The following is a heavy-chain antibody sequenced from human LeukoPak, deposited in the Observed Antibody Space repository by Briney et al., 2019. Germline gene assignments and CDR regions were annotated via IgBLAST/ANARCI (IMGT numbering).Heavy chain of an antibody. Sequence: DSVKVSCKASGYTFSGTGWYLYWLRQAPGQGLECMGWIHPNNGDTAYAQKFEGRVATTRDTSISTAYMELRRLRPDDTAVYFCARDGPAQMVDLDYWGQGTLVTVSS. J-gene: IGHJ4*02. CDR3: ARDGPAQMVDLDY. CDR2: IHPNNGDT. CDR1: GYTFSGTGWY. V-gene: IGHV1-2*02. D-gene: IGHD3-10*01.